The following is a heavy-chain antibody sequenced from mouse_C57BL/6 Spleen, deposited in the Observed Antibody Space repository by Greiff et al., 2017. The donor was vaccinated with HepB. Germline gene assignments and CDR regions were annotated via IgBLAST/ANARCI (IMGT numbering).Heavy chain of an antibody. J-gene: IGHJ4*01. CDR3: ARDTDGSSYYYAMDY. CDR1: GFTFSDYY. CDR2: INYDGSST. D-gene: IGHD2-3*01. Sequence: EVKLVESEGGLVQPGSSMKLSCTASGFTFSDYYMAWVRQVPEKGLEWVANINYDGSSTYYLDSLKSRFIISRDNAKNILYLQMSSLKSEDTAKYYCARDTDGSSYYYAMDYWGQGTSVTVSS. V-gene: IGHV5-16*01.